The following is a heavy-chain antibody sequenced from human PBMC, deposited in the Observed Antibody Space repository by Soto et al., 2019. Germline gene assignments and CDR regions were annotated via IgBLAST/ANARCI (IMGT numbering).Heavy chain of an antibody. V-gene: IGHV3-21*01. D-gene: IGHD3-9*01. Sequence: PGGSLRLSCAASGFTFSSYSMNWVRQAPGKGLEWVSSISSSSYIYYADSVKGRFTISRDNAKNSLYLQMNSLRAEDTAVYYCATAPTYYDILTGYSSYFDYWGQGTLVTVPQ. J-gene: IGHJ4*02. CDR2: ISSSSYI. CDR1: GFTFSSYS. CDR3: ATAPTYYDILTGYSSYFDY.